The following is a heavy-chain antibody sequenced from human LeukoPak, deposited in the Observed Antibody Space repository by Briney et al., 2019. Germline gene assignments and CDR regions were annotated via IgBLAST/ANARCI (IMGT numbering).Heavy chain of an antibody. D-gene: IGHD2/OR15-2a*01. CDR1: GFTFSNYC. CDR2: ISSSSNYI. Sequence: PGGSLRLSCVGSGFTFSNYCMSWVRQAPGKGLEWVSSISSSSNYIYYADSVKGRFTISRDNVKNSLYLQMKSPRAEDTAVYYCARGKTSQNIVTRKTYNWFDPWGQGTLVTVSS. J-gene: IGHJ5*02. V-gene: IGHV3-21*01. CDR3: ARGKTSQNIVTRKTYNWFDP.